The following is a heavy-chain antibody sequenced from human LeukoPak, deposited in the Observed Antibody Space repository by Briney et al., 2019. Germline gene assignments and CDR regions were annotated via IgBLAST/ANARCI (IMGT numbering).Heavy chain of an antibody. J-gene: IGHJ4*02. Sequence: SETLSLTCTVSGGSISSYYWSWIRQPPGKGLEWIGYIYYSGSTNYNPSLKSRVTISVDTSKNQFSLKLSSVTAADTAAYYCARGGPAVVEYWGQGTLVTVSS. V-gene: IGHV4-59*01. CDR2: IYYSGST. CDR3: ARGGPAVVEY. D-gene: IGHD2-2*01. CDR1: GGSISSYY.